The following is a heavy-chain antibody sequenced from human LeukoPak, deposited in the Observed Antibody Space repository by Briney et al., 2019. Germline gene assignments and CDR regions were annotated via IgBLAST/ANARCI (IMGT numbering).Heavy chain of an antibody. V-gene: IGHV3-23*01. CDR2: ISGSGSST. J-gene: IGHJ4*02. Sequence: GGSLRLSCATSGVTFSSYAMGWVRQAPGKGLEWVSAISGSGSSTYYADPVKGRFTISRDNSKNTLYLQMNSLRAEDTAVYYCAKSHYDFWTGYGYYFDYWGQGTLVTVSS. CDR1: GVTFSSYA. D-gene: IGHD3-3*01. CDR3: AKSHYDFWTGYGYYFDY.